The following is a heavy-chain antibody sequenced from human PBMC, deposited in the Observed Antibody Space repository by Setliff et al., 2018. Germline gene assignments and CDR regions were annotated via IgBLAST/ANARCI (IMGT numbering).Heavy chain of an antibody. V-gene: IGHV1-69*05. J-gene: IGHJ6*03. CDR1: GYTFTNYD. D-gene: IGHD6-6*01. Sequence: GASVKVSCKASGYTFTNYDINWVRQAPGQGLEWMGGTIPMFGTTEYAQKFQGRLTIITDESTNTAFMQLSSLRSDDTAVYYCVREGVDRRSSTDYRYYMDVWGKGTTVTVSS. CDR3: VREGVDRRSSTDYRYYMDV. CDR2: TIPMFGTT.